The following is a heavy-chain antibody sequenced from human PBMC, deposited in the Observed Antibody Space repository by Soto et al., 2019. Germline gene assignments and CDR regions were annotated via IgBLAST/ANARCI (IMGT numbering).Heavy chain of an antibody. CDR3: ARSPFAGSDAFDI. Sequence: SVKVSCKASGYTFTFRYLHWVRQAPGQALEWMGWITPFKSDTNYAQKFQDRVTITRDRSVSTAYMELSNLRSDDTAMYYCARSPFAGSDAFDIWGQGTMVTVPS. CDR2: ITPFKSDT. J-gene: IGHJ3*02. V-gene: IGHV1-45*02. D-gene: IGHD1-1*01. CDR1: GYTFTFRY.